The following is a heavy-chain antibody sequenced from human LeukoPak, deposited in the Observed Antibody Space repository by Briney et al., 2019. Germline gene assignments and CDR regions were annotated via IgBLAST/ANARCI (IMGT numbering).Heavy chain of an antibody. V-gene: IGHV3-23*01. Sequence: PGGSLRLSCAASGFTFSSYAMSWLRQAPGKGLEWVSAITGSGGSTYYADSVKGRFTISRDNSKNTLYLQMNSLRAEDTAVYYCVAAAGVLVTLDYWGQGTLVTVSS. CDR2: ITGSGGST. D-gene: IGHD6-13*01. J-gene: IGHJ4*02. CDR1: GFTFSSYA. CDR3: VAAAGVLVTLDY.